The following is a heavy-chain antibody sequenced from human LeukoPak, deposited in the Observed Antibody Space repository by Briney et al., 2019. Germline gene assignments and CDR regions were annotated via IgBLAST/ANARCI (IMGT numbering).Heavy chain of an antibody. V-gene: IGHV4-30-2*01. CDR3: ARGGRRRGATTDHFDY. CDR1: GGSISSGGYY. Sequence: SETLSLTCTVSGGSISSGGYYWSWIRQPPGKGLEWIGYIYHSGSTYYNPSLKSRVTISVDRSKNQFSLKLSSVTAADTAVYYCARGGRRRGATTDHFDYWGQGTLVTVSS. CDR2: IYHSGST. D-gene: IGHD1-26*01. J-gene: IGHJ4*02.